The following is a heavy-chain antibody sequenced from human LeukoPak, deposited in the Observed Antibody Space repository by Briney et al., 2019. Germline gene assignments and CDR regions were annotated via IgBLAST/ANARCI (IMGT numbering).Heavy chain of an antibody. Sequence: SETLSLTCAVYGGSFSGYYWSWIRQPPGKGLEWIGEINHSGSTNYNPSLKGRVTISVDTSKNQFSLKLSSVTAAATAVYYCARGDYYDSSGYGPGYYFDYWGQGTLVTVSS. D-gene: IGHD3-22*01. CDR2: INHSGST. V-gene: IGHV4-34*01. CDR3: ARGDYYDSSGYGPGYYFDY. CDR1: GGSFSGYY. J-gene: IGHJ4*02.